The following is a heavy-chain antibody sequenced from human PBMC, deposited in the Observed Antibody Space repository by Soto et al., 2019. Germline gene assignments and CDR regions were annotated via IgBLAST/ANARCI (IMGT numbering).Heavy chain of an antibody. CDR3: XXXXXXXXXXXADSIDY. V-gene: IGHV5-10-1*01. J-gene: IGHJ4*02. Sequence: EVQLVQSGAEVKKPGESLRISCKGSGYSFTSYWISWVRQMPGKGLEWMGRIDPSDSYTNYSPSFQGHVTISADKSISTAYLQWSSLXXXXXXXXXXXXXXXXXXXXXADSIDYWGQGTLVTVSS. CDR1: GYSFTSYW. CDR2: IDPSDSYT. D-gene: IGHD2-2*01.